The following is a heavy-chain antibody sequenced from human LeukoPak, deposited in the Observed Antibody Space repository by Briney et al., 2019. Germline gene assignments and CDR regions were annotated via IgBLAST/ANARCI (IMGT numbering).Heavy chain of an antibody. Sequence: GSSVKVSCKASGGTFSSYAISWVRQAPGQGLEWMGRIIPIFGTANYAQKFQGRVTITTDESTSTAYMELSSLRSEDTAVYYCARANFKGLTYYYDSRGYSDWGQGTLVTVSS. CDR2: IIPIFGTA. CDR1: GGTFSSYA. CDR3: ARANFKGLTYYYDSRGYSD. J-gene: IGHJ4*02. V-gene: IGHV1-69*05. D-gene: IGHD3-22*01.